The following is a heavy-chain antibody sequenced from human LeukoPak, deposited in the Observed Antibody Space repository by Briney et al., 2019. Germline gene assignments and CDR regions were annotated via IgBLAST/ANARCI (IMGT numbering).Heavy chain of an antibody. CDR1: GYTFTSYD. D-gene: IGHD3-10*01. Sequence: GASVKVSCKASGYTFTSYDINWVRQATGQGLEWMGWMNPNSGNTGYAQKFQGRVTITADKSTSTAYMELSSLRSEDTAVYYCARDLPYYYGSGSYSELDDLYNWFDPWGQGTLATVSS. V-gene: IGHV1-8*03. J-gene: IGHJ5*02. CDR2: MNPNSGNT. CDR3: ARDLPYYYGSGSYSELDDLYNWFDP.